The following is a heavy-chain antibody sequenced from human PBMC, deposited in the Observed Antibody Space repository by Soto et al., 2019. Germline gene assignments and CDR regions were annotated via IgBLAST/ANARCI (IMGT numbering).Heavy chain of an antibody. CDR1: GFTFSTYD. D-gene: IGHD6-25*01. CDR2: ISSDGSNE. J-gene: IGHJ4*02. V-gene: IGHV3-30*18. Sequence: QVQLVESGGGVVQPGRSLRLSCAASGFTFSTYDMHWVRQAPGKGLEWVAVISSDGSNEYYADSVKGRFTISRDNSKNTRYVQMNSLRAEDTAVYYCAKDLGDSSADDGADYWGQGTLVTVSS. CDR3: AKDLGDSSADDGADY.